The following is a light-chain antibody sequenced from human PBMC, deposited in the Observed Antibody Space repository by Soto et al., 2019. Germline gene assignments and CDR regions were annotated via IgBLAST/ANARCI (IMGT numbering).Light chain of an antibody. CDR1: QSISSC. CDR2: AXS. J-gene: IGKJ5*01. Sequence: DIQITQSPSSLSASLXDRVTITCPASQSISSCLXXXQKXXGXPPQXXXDAXSSLQMGCPSRLSGSGSGTDFTLTISSLQPYDFAVYYCQQSYRTPRTFGQGTRLDIK. V-gene: IGKV1-39*01. CDR3: QQSYRTPRT.